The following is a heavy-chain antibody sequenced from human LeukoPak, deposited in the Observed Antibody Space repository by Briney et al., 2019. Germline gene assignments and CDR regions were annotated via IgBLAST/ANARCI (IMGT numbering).Heavy chain of an antibody. CDR1: GFSFSTYG. J-gene: IGHJ3*02. CDR2: IWYDGGDK. CDR3: ATTERGYYVIDAFNM. V-gene: IGHV3-33*03. D-gene: IGHD3-22*01. Sequence: GGSLRLSCVASGFSFSTYGMHWVRQAPGKGLEWVAVIWYDGGDKYFADSVKGRFTISRDNSKNTVYLQMNSLRAEDTAVYYCATTERGYYVIDAFNMWGQGTMVTVSS.